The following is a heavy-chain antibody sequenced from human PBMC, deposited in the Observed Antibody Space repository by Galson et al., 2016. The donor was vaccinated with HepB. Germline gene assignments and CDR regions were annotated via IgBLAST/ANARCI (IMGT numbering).Heavy chain of an antibody. CDR2: VYPGDSDA. CDR3: ARRGRVAAGEDKLRVEYYYCGVDV. CDR1: GYTFTDYW. D-gene: IGHD6-13*01. V-gene: IGHV5-51*01. Sequence: QSGAEVKKPGESLRISCKGSGYTFTDYWIGWVRQMPGKGLELMGIVYPGDSDARYSPSFQGQVTISTDKSISTAYLQWSSLKASDTATYYCARRGRVAAGEDKLRVEYYYCGVDVWGQGTTVTVSS. J-gene: IGHJ6*02.